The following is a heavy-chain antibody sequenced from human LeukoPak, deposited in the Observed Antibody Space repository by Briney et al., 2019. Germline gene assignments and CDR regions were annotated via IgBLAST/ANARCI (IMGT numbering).Heavy chain of an antibody. CDR1: GYTFSYD. CDR2: MNPNSGNT. D-gene: IGHD6-19*01. CDR3: ARRRRSSENWFDP. V-gene: IGHV1-8*01. Sequence: ASVKVSCKASGYTFSYDINWVRQATGQGLEWMGWMNPNSGNTGYARKFQGRVTMTRNTSISTAYMELSSLKASDTAMYYCARRRRSSENWFDPWGQGTLVTVSS. J-gene: IGHJ5*02.